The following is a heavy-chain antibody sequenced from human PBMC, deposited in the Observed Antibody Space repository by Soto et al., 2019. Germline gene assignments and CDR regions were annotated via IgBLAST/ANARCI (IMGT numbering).Heavy chain of an antibody. Sequence: PVESLKISCKGSGYSFTSYWISWVRQMPGKGLEWMGRIDPSDSYTNYSPSFQGHVTISADKSISTAYLQWSSLKASDTAMYYCARLLGYCSSTSCYALYGMDVWGQRTTVTVSS. CDR1: GYSFTSYW. J-gene: IGHJ6*02. D-gene: IGHD2-2*01. V-gene: IGHV5-10-1*01. CDR3: ARLLGYCSSTSCYALYGMDV. CDR2: IDPSDSYT.